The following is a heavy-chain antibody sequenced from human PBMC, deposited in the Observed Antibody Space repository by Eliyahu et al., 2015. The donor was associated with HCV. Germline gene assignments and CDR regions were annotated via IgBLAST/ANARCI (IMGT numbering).Heavy chain of an antibody. CDR1: GVTFRRSA. J-gene: IGHJ5*02. CDR3: AREGAGTPFDP. CDR2: XXPIXGTA. D-gene: IGHD1-7*01. V-gene: IGHV1-69*01. Sequence: DMNKTRSSVKVHSKASGVTFRRSAISWVRXAPGQGLEWMGGXXPIXGTAXYAQKFQGRVTITXDESTSTAYMELSSLRSEDTAVYYCAREGAGTPFDPWGQGTLVTVSS.